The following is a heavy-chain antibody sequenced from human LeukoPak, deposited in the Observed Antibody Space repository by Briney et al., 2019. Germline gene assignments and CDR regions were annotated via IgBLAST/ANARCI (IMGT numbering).Heavy chain of an antibody. CDR1: GFTFSSYA. V-gene: IGHV3-74*01. D-gene: IGHD2-21*01. J-gene: IGHJ3*02. CDR3: AREGVCGCDWYPDCFYN. CDR2: INTDGSST. Sequence: GGSLRLSCAASGFTFSSYAMSWVRQAPGKGLVWVSRINTDGSSTSYADSVKGRFTISRDNAKNTLYLQMNSLRAEDTAVYYCAREGVCGCDWYPDCFYNWGQGTMVTVSS.